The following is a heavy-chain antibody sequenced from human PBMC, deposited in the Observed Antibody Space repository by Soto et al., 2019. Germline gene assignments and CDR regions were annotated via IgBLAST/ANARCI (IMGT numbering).Heavy chain of an antibody. D-gene: IGHD3-16*02. CDR2: IKQDGSEK. J-gene: IGHJ6*03. CDR1: GFTFSSYW. Sequence: GGSLRLSCAASGFTFSSYWMSWVRQAPGKGLEWVANIKQDGSEKYYVDSVKGRFTISRDNAKNSLYLQMNSLRAEDTAVYYCARDLRFGGVIATPDYYYYMDVWGKGTTVTVSS. CDR3: ARDLRFGGVIATPDYYYYMDV. V-gene: IGHV3-7*01.